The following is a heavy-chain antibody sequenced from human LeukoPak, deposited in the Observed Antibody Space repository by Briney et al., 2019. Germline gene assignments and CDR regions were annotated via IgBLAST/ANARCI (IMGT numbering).Heavy chain of an antibody. CDR2: FDPEDGET. V-gene: IGHV1-24*01. D-gene: IGHD1-26*01. J-gene: IGHJ4*02. CDR3: ATDNPGGSYYAPHGY. Sequence: PGGSLRLSCAASGFTFSDHYMHWVRQAPGKGLEWMGGFDPEDGETIYAQKFQGRVTMTEDTSTDTAYMELSSLRSEDTAVYYCATDNPGGSYYAPHGYWGQGTLVTVSS. CDR1: GFTFSDHY.